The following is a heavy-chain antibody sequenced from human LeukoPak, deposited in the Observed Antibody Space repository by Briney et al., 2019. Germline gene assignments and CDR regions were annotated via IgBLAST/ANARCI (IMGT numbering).Heavy chain of an antibody. CDR2: IYSGGST. Sequence: SCKASGYTFTSYYMHWVRQAPGKGLEWVSVIYSGGSTYYADSVKGRFTISRDNSKNTLYLQMNSLRAEDTAVYYCARGGPAAGRFDYWGQGTLVTVSS. D-gene: IGHD6-13*01. CDR1: GYTFTSYY. CDR3: ARGGPAAGRFDY. V-gene: IGHV3-66*01. J-gene: IGHJ4*02.